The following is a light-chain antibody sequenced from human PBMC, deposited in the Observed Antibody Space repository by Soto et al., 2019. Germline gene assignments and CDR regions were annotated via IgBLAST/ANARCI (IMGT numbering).Light chain of an antibody. V-gene: IGKV3-20*01. CDR1: QSVSSSY. Sequence: EIVLTQSPGTLSLSPGERATLSCRASQSVSSSYLAWYQQKPGRAPRLLIYGASSRATGIPDRFSGSGSGTEFTLTISSLQSEDCAIYYCQQYKNWPLFGQGTRLEIK. CDR2: GAS. J-gene: IGKJ5*01. CDR3: QQYKNWPL.